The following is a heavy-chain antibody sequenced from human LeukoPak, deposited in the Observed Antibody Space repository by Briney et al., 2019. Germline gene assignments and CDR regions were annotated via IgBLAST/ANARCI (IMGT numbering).Heavy chain of an antibody. J-gene: IGHJ3*02. CDR3: ARVRYAFDI. Sequence: SSETLSLTCTVSGYSISSGYYWGWIRQPPGEGLEWIGSIYHSGSTYYNPSLKSRVTISVDTSKNQFSLKLSSVTAADTAVYYCARVRYAFDIWGQGTMVTVSS. CDR2: IYHSGST. V-gene: IGHV4-38-2*02. CDR1: GYSISSGYY.